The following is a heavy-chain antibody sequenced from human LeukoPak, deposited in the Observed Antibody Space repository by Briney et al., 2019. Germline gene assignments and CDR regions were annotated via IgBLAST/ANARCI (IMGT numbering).Heavy chain of an antibody. V-gene: IGHV3-49*04. CDR1: GFAFGDYA. J-gene: IGHJ4*02. CDR2: IRSKAYGGTT. D-gene: IGHD4-17*01. CDR3: TRPGSHDYGDPY. Sequence: GGSLRLSCTASGFAFGDYAMSWVRQAPGKGLEWVGFIRSKAYGGTTEYAASVKGRFTISRDDSKSIAYLQMNSLKTEDTAVCYCTRPGSHDYGDPYWGQGTLVTVSS.